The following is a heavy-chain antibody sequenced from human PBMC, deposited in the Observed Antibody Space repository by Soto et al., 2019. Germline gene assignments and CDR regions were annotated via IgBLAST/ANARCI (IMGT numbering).Heavy chain of an antibody. CDR2: ISAFNGNT. D-gene: IGHD3-10*01. V-gene: IGHV1-18*01. J-gene: IGHJ5*02. Sequence: QVQLVQSGAEVEKPGASVKVSCKASGYNFIDYGITWGRQAPGQGVEWMGWISAFNGNTNYGQKLQGRVTMNTDASSGPGYMELRSLRSDDTAVYYCTRDRRGVPTASWGQGTVVNVSS. CDR1: GYNFIDYG. CDR3: TRDRRGVPTAS.